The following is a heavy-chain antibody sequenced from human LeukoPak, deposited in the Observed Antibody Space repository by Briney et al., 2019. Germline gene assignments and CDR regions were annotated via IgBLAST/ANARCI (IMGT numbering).Heavy chain of an antibody. Sequence: GGSLRLSCAASGFTFSTYWMSWVRQAPGKGLEWVANINQDGSEKYYVDSVKGRFAVSRDNAKNSLYLQMNSLRAEDTAVYYCARGKSYGDSEDYWGQGTLVTVSS. CDR1: GFTFSTYW. D-gene: IGHD4-17*01. J-gene: IGHJ4*02. CDR3: ARGKSYGDSEDY. CDR2: INQDGSEK. V-gene: IGHV3-7*05.